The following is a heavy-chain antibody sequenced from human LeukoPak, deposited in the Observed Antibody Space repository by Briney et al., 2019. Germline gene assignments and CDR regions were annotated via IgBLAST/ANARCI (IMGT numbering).Heavy chain of an antibody. D-gene: IGHD3-9*01. CDR2: IRSKTDGGTT. CDR1: GFAFTNAW. CDR3: TAYYDILTGYNTRRDY. J-gene: IGHJ4*02. Sequence: PGGPLRLSCAASGFAFTNAWMTWVRQAPGNGLEWIGRIRSKTDGGTTDYAAPVKGRFTISRDDSKNMLYLQMSSLTTEDTAIYYCTAYYDILTGYNTRRDYWGQGTLVTVSP. V-gene: IGHV3-15*01.